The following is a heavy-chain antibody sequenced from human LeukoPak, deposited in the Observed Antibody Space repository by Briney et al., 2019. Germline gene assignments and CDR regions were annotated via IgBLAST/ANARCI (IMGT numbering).Heavy chain of an antibody. CDR2: IYPGDSDT. CDR1: GYSFTSYW. J-gene: IGHJ3*02. Sequence: GESLKISCKGSGYSFTSYWIGWVRQMPGKGLEWMGIIYPGDSDTRYSPSFQGQVTISADKSISTAYLQWSSLKASDTAMYYCARHDPFVRYGGKDGYFDAFDIWGQGTMVTVSS. D-gene: IGHD2-15*01. V-gene: IGHV5-51*01. CDR3: ARHDPFVRYGGKDGYFDAFDI.